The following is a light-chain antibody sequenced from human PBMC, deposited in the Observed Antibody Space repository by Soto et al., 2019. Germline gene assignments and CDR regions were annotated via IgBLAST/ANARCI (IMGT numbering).Light chain of an antibody. J-gene: IGLJ2*01. CDR1: NSNIGIKT. Sequence: QAVVTQPPSASGTPGQRVTISCSGSNSNIGIKTVNWDQQLPGTAPKLLIHRDNQRASGVPDRLSGSKSGTSGSLAISGLQYEDESNYYCAPWDDRLNGPVFGGGTKVTVL. CDR2: RDN. V-gene: IGLV1-44*01. CDR3: APWDDRLNGPV.